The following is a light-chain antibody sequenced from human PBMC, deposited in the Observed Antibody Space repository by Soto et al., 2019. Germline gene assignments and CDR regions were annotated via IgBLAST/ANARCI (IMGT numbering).Light chain of an antibody. CDR2: DAS. CDR3: QQYDSLPPT. J-gene: IGKJ2*01. CDR1: QDISNS. V-gene: IGKV1-33*01. Sequence: DIQMTQSPSSLSASVGDRVTFTCQASQDISNSLNWYQQKPGKAPKLLIYDASNLEVGVPIRFRGSGSGTEFTFTIRSLQPVDFATYYCQQYDSLPPTFGLGTRLEMK.